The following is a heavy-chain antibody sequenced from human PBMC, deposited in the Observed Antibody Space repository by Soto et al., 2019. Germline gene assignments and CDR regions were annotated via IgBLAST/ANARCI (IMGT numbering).Heavy chain of an antibody. CDR3: AGGGYGDYDY. CDR2: INHSGST. D-gene: IGHD4-17*01. Sequence: SETLSLTCTVSGGSIGTYYWSLIRQPPGKGLEWIGEINHSGSTNYNPSLKSRVTISVDTSKNQFSLKLSSVTAADTAVYYCAGGGYGDYDYWGQGTQVTVSS. V-gene: IGHV4-34*01. J-gene: IGHJ4*02. CDR1: GGSIGTYY.